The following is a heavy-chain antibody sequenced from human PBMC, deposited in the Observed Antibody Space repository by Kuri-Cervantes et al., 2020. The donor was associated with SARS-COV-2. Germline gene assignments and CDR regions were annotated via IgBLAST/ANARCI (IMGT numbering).Heavy chain of an antibody. CDR1: GDSVSSNSAA. CDR2: TYYRSKWYN. Sequence: LRLSCAISGDSVSSNSAAWNWIRQSPSRGLEWLGRTYYRSKWYNDYAVSVKSRITINPDTSKNQFSLQLNSVTPEDTAVYYCARDHYSSGWTLNDYWGQGTPVTVSS. D-gene: IGHD6-19*01. V-gene: IGHV6-1*01. J-gene: IGHJ4*02. CDR3: ARDHYSSGWTLNDY.